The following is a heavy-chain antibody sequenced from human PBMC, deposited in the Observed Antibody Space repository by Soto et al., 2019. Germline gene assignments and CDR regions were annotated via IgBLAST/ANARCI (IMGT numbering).Heavy chain of an antibody. CDR2: IYYSGST. Sequence: SETLSLTCTVSGGSVSSGSYYWSWIRQPPGKGLEWIGYIYYSGSTNYNPSLKSRVTISVDTSKNQFSLKLSSVTAADTAVYYCARSPRYCTNGVCFPNWFDPWGQGTLVTVS. V-gene: IGHV4-61*01. CDR1: GGSVSSGSYY. D-gene: IGHD2-8*01. J-gene: IGHJ5*02. CDR3: ARSPRYCTNGVCFPNWFDP.